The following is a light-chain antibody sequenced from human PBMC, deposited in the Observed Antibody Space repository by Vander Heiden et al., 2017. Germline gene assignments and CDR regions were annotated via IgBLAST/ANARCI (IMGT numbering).Light chain of an antibody. J-gene: IGLJ3*02. CDR3: QSYDSSLSGSV. V-gene: IGLV1-40*01. CDR1: SSNIGAGYD. CDR2: GNS. Sequence: QSVLTPPPSVSGAPAQGVTIACTGSSSNIGAGYDVHWYQQLPGTAPKLLIYGNSNRPSGVPDRFSGSKSGTSASLAITGLQAADEADYYCQSYDSSLSGSVFGGGTKLTVL.